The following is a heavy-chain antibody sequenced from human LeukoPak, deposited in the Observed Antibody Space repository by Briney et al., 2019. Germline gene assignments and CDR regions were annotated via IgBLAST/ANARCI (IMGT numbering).Heavy chain of an antibody. D-gene: IGHD3-22*01. J-gene: IGHJ4*02. CDR2: ISDSGGRT. Sequence: GGSLRLSCAVSGITLSNYGMSGVRQAPGKGREWGAGISDSGGRTKYAESVKGRFTISRDNRKNTLYLQMNSLRAEDTAVYFCAKRGVVIRVILVGFHKEAYYFDSWGQGALVTVSS. CDR1: GITLSNYG. V-gene: IGHV3-23*01. CDR3: AKRGVVIRVILVGFHKEAYYFDS.